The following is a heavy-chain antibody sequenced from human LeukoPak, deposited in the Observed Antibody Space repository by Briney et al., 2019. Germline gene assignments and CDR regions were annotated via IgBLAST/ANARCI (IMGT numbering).Heavy chain of an antibody. D-gene: IGHD3-22*01. CDR3: ARGRDYPYHD. CDR2: LTRDGGT. J-gene: IGHJ1*01. CDR1: SGTFSGYY. Sequence: KPSETLSLTCAAYSGTFSGYYWSWIRQPPGKGLEWIGALTRDGGTRYIPSLTSRITIALDTSKSQVCLELSSVTDADTAVYYCARGRDYPYHDWGQGTLVTVSS. V-gene: IGHV4-34*01.